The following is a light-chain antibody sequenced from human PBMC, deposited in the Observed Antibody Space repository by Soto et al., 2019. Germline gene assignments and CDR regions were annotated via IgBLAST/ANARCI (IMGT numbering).Light chain of an antibody. CDR1: VSEVAAYTY. V-gene: IGLV2-14*01. Sequence: QSALTQPASVSGSPGQTITISCTGAVSEVAAYTYVSWYQQHPGKGPKLIIYDVSNRPLGVSNRFSGSKSGTTASLTISGLQAEDEADYYCSSFTRIVGLSGGGTKVTVL. CDR2: DVS. J-gene: IGLJ3*02. CDR3: SSFTRIVGL.